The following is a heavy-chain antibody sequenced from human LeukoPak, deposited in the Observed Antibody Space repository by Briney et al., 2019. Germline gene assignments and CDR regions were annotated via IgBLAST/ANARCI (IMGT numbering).Heavy chain of an antibody. J-gene: IGHJ5*02. Sequence: PGWSLRLSCAASGFTFSSYAMSWVRQAPGKGLEGVSAISGSGGSTYYADSVKGRFTISRDNSKNTLYLQMNSLRAEDTAVYYCAKSSVGATPGWFDPWGQGTLVTVSS. CDR1: GFTFSSYA. CDR2: ISGSGGST. CDR3: AKSSVGATPGWFDP. D-gene: IGHD1-26*01. V-gene: IGHV3-23*01.